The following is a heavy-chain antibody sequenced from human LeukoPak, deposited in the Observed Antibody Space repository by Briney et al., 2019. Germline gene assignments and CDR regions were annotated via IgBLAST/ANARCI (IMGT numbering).Heavy chain of an antibody. CDR1: GGSFSGYY. CDR2: INHSGST. Sequence: KSSETLSLTCAVYGGSFSGYYWSWIRQPPGKGLEWIGEINHSGSTNYNPSLKSRVTISVDTSKNLFSLNLSSVTAADTAVYYCARRIWYHDILTAYNIWGQGTPVTVSS. D-gene: IGHD3-9*01. J-gene: IGHJ4*02. CDR3: ARRIWYHDILTAYNI. V-gene: IGHV4-34*01.